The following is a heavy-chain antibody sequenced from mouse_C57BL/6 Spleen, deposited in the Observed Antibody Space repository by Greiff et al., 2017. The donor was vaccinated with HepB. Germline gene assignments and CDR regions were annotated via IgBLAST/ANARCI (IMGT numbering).Heavy chain of an antibody. CDR3: ARAGLYYYGSSYEGYYAMDY. CDR2: IDPSDSYT. CDR1: GYTFTSYW. D-gene: IGHD1-1*01. J-gene: IGHJ4*01. V-gene: IGHV1-50*01. Sequence: QVQLQQPGAELVKPGASVKLSCKASGYTFTSYWMQWVQQRPGQGLEWIGEIDPSDSYTNYNQKFKGKATLTVDTSSSTAYMQLSSLTSEDSAVYYCARAGLYYYGSSYEGYYAMDYWGQGTSVTVSS.